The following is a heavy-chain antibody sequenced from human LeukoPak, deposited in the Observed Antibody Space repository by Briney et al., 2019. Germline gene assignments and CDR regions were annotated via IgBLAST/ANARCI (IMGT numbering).Heavy chain of an antibody. D-gene: IGHD3-3*01. CDR3: ARHVHLVTIFGVVTGNQPYYYGMDV. CDR1: GGSISSYY. J-gene: IGHJ6*02. V-gene: IGHV4-59*08. CDR2: IYYSGST. Sequence: PSETLSLTCTVSGGSISSYYWSWIRQPPGKGLEWIGYIYYSGSTNYNPSLKSRVTISVDTSKNQFSLKLSSVTAADTAVYYCARHVHLVTIFGVVTGNQPYYYGMDVWGQGTTVTVSS.